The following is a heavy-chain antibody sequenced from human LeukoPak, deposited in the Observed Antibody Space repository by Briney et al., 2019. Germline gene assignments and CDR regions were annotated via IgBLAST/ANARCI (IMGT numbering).Heavy chain of an antibody. D-gene: IGHD2-2*01. J-gene: IGHJ4*02. CDR3: ARGGVYCSSVSCSVDY. CDR1: GFTFRSYA. CDR2: IRSKAYGGTT. V-gene: IGHV3-49*04. Sequence: GGSLRLSCAASGFTFRSYAMNWVRQAPGKGLEWVGFIRSKAYGGTTENAASVKGRFTISRDDSKSIAYLQMNSLKTEDTAVYYCARGGVYCSSVSCSVDYWGQGILVTVSS.